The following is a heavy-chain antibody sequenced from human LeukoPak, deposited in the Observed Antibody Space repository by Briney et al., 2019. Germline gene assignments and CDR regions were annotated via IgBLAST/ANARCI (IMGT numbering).Heavy chain of an antibody. CDR3: AREGLLWFGELLAAFDI. J-gene: IGHJ3*02. CDR2: ISYDGSNK. D-gene: IGHD3-10*01. CDR1: GFTFSSYG. Sequence: GGSLRLSCAASGFTFSSYGMHWVRQAPGKGLEWVAVISYDGSNKYYADSVKGRFTISRDNSKNTLYLQMNSLRAEDTAVYYCAREGLLWFGELLAAFDIWGQGTMVTVSS. V-gene: IGHV3-30*03.